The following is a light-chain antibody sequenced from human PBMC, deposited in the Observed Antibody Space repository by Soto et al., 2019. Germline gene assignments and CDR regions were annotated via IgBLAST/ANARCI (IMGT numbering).Light chain of an antibody. Sequence: EIPLTQSPSSLAASVGDRLTLTGRASRNVSIYLNWYQHKPGKGPTLLIHATSNLQIGVPSRFSGSGSGTEFTLTISSLEPEDFGTYYCQQSYKMPSFGQGTRLEIK. J-gene: IGKJ5*01. CDR1: RNVSIY. V-gene: IGKV1-39*01. CDR2: ATS. CDR3: QQSYKMPS.